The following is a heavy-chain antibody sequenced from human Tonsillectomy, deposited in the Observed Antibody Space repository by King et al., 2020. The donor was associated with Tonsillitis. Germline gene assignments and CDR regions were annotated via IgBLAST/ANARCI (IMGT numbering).Heavy chain of an antibody. Sequence: VQLVESGGGLVQPGGSLRLSCAASGFTFSSYELNWVRLAPGRGLEWVSYISSSGSTIYYADSVKGRFNISRDNAKNSLYLQMNSLRAEDTAVYYCARDPPPSDYYYHYMDVWGKGTTVTVSS. CDR2: ISSSGSTI. V-gene: IGHV3-48*03. J-gene: IGHJ6*03. CDR1: GFTFSSYE. CDR3: ARDPPPSDYYYHYMDV.